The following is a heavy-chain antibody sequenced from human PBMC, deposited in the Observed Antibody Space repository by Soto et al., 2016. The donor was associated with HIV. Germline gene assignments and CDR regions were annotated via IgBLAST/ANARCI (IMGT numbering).Heavy chain of an antibody. CDR1: GFTFSSYT. CDR3: ARRLAIGNFPGFDVFDI. D-gene: IGHD3-9*01. Sequence: QVQLVESGGGVVQPGRSLRLSCAASGFTFSSYTMHWVRQAPGKGLEWVAVISYDGSNKYYADSVKGRFTISRDNSKNTLYLQMNSLTTEDTAVYHCARRLAIGNFPGFDVFDIWGQGTMVTVSS. CDR2: ISYDGSNK. J-gene: IGHJ3*02. V-gene: IGHV3-30*04.